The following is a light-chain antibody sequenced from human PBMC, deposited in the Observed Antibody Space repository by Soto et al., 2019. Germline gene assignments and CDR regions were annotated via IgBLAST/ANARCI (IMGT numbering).Light chain of an antibody. CDR2: GAS. V-gene: IGKV3D-15*01. J-gene: IGKJ3*01. CDR1: QSLNSN. CDR3: QQYNYWPPAFP. Sequence: EILMTQSPATLSVSPGERATLSCRASQSLNSNLAWYQQKPGQAPRLIIYGASTRASGFPARFSGSGSGTELTLAIRCLQSEDFALYHCQQYNYWPPAFPFGPGTKVDL.